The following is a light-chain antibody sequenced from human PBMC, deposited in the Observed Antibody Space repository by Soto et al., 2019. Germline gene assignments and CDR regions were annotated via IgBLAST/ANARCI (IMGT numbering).Light chain of an antibody. Sequence: QSVLTQPASVSGSPGQSITISCTGTSSDVGAYNYVSWYQQHPGKAPKLMIYAVSNRPSGVSNRFSGSKSGNTASLTISGLQAEDEADYYCSSYTRSSAPYVFGPGTKVTVL. CDR3: SSYTRSSAPYV. CDR1: SSDVGAYNY. J-gene: IGLJ1*01. V-gene: IGLV2-14*01. CDR2: AVS.